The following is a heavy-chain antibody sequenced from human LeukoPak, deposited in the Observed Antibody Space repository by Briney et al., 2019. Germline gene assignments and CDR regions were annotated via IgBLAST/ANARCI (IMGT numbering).Heavy chain of an antibody. CDR3: ARDGKSYSSNWYRGDY. Sequence: SETLSLTCTVSDEVITSNNWWTWVRQPPGKGLEWIGEIYHTGSTNYNPSLKSRVTISVDRSKNQFSLKLNSVTAADTAVYYCARDGKSYSSNWYRGDYWGQGTLVTVSS. V-gene: IGHV4-4*02. CDR1: DEVITSNNW. CDR2: IYHTGST. D-gene: IGHD6-13*01. J-gene: IGHJ4*02.